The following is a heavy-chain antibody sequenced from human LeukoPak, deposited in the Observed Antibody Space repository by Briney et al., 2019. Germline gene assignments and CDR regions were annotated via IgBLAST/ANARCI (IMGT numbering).Heavy chain of an antibody. J-gene: IGHJ4*02. CDR3: ARSRRFGY. Sequence: SETLSLTCAVYGGSFSGYYWSWIRQPPGQGLEWIGEINHSGSTNYNPSLKSRVTISVDTSKNQFSLKLSSVTAADTAVYYCARSRRFGYWGQGTLVTVSS. CDR2: INHSGST. V-gene: IGHV4-34*01. CDR1: GGSFSGYY. D-gene: IGHD3-10*01.